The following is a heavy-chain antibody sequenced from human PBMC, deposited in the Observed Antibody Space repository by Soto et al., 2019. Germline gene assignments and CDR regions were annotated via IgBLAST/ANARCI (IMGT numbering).Heavy chain of an antibody. D-gene: IGHD3-22*01. CDR1: GFTFSRYG. CDR3: AKDAPYYYDSSGYYGPFDY. J-gene: IGHJ4*02. Sequence: VGSLRLSCAASGFTFSRYGIHWVRQAPGKGLEWVALISYDGGNKYYADSVKGRFTISRDNSKNTLYLQMNSLRDEDTAVYYCAKDAPYYYDSSGYYGPFDYWGQGTLVTVSS. V-gene: IGHV3-30*18. CDR2: ISYDGGNK.